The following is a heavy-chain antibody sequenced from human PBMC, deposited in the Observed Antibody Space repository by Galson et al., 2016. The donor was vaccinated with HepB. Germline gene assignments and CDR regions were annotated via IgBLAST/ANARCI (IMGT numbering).Heavy chain of an antibody. J-gene: IGHJ4*02. D-gene: IGHD1-1*01. Sequence: ETLSLTCTVSGGSVSGGSYFWGWIRQPPGKRLEWIGYIYYTGSTNYNPSLKSRVTISVDTSKNQFSLKLTSVTAADTAVYYCARGDWNDDFDYWGQGTLVTVSS. V-gene: IGHV4-61*01. CDR2: IYYTGST. CDR1: GGSVSGGSYF. CDR3: ARGDWNDDFDY.